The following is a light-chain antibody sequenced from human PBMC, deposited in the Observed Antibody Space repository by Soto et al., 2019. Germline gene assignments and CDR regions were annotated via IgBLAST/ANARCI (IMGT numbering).Light chain of an antibody. J-gene: IGKJ4*01. CDR3: EQYYFTPPLS. V-gene: IGKV4-1*01. CDR1: QSVLYSSNNKNY. CDR2: WAS. Sequence: DIVMTQSPDSLAVSLGERATINCKSSQSVLYSSNNKNYLAWYQQKPGQPPKLLIYWASTRESGVPDRFSGSVSGTDSSLPVISPPAEDVAVYYCEQYYFTPPLSFGGGTKMEIK.